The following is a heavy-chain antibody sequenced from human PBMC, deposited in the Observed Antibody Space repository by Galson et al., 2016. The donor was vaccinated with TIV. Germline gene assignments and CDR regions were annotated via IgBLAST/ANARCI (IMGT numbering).Heavy chain of an antibody. Sequence: SVKVSCKVSGYTLSEIAMHWVRQAPGEGLEWVGGFDPEAGRTIYAQKFHGRVTVTEGTATDTAYMELNNLRSDDTAMYYCARAADTWNDVPFDYWGQGTLVTVSS. CDR1: GYTLSEIA. J-gene: IGHJ4*02. D-gene: IGHD1-1*01. V-gene: IGHV1-24*01. CDR3: ARAADTWNDVPFDY. CDR2: FDPEAGRT.